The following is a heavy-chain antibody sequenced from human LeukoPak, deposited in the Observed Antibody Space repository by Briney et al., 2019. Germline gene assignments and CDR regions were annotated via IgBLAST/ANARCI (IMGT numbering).Heavy chain of an antibody. CDR1: GYTFTGYY. V-gene: IGHV1-2*02. D-gene: IGHD6-19*01. J-gene: IGHJ5*01. CDR3: VRDGAVAGSHNWFDS. Sequence: ASVKVSCKASGYTFTGYYMHWVRQAPGQGLEWMGWINRHGGVTNYAQKFRGRVTITRDTSITTDYLELRWLTSDDTAVYYCVRDGAVAGSHNWFDSWGQGTLVTVSS. CDR2: INRHGGVT.